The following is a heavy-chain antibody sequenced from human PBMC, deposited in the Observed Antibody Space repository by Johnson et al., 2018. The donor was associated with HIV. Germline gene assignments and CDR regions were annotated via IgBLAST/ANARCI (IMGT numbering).Heavy chain of an antibody. CDR3: TTEGDAFDI. J-gene: IGHJ3*02. Sequence: VQLVESGGGLVQPGGSLRLSCEASGFTFSSYAMHWVRQAPGKGLEWVAVISYDGSNKYYADSVKGRFTISRDNSKNTLYLQMSSLRTEDAAVYYCTTEGDAFDIWGQGTMVTVSS. CDR2: ISYDGSNK. V-gene: IGHV3-30-3*01. CDR1: GFTFSSYA.